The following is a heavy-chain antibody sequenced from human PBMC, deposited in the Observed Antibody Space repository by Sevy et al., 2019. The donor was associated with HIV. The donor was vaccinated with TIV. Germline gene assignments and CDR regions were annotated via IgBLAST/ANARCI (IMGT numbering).Heavy chain of an antibody. CDR1: GFTFSRYA. V-gene: IGHV3-23*01. Sequence: GGCLRLSCAASGFTFSRYAMNCVRQAPGKGLEWVSGISGSGGSGDKTNYADSVKGRFTISRDDSKNSLYLQLNSLRSEETAIYYCARKYDSSGYFDYWGQGTTVAVSS. CDR3: ARKYDSSGYFDY. J-gene: IGHJ4*02. D-gene: IGHD3-22*01. CDR2: ISGSGGSGDKT.